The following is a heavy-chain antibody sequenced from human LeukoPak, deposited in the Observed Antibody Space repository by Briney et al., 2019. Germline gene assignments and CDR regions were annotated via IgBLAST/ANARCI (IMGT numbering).Heavy chain of an antibody. Sequence: GGSLRLSCAASGFTFSTYGMHWVRQAPGEGLEWVAVIWYDGSNEYYADSVKGRFTISRDNSKNTMYMQMNSLRAEDTAVYFCARDRRRDGYKPDAFDIWGQGTTVTVSS. CDR3: ARDRRRDGYKPDAFDI. V-gene: IGHV3-33*08. D-gene: IGHD5-24*01. J-gene: IGHJ3*02. CDR1: GFTFSTYG. CDR2: IWYDGSNE.